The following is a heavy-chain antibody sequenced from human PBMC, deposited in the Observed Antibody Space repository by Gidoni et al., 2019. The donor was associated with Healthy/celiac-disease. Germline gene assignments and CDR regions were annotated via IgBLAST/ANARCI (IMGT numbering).Heavy chain of an antibody. D-gene: IGHD3-3*01. Sequence: QVQLVQSGGEGKKAGSSVKGSGKASGGTFSRYAISGGGQATGQGLEWMGWIIPIFGTANYAQKFQGRVTITADESPSTAYMELRSLRSEDTAVYYCARVLGDFWSGYYKGPDESTLRSFYGMDVWGQVTTVTVSS. J-gene: IGHJ6*02. CDR3: ARVLGDFWSGYYKGPDESTLRSFYGMDV. V-gene: IGHV1-69*01. CDR1: GGTFSRYA. CDR2: IIPIFGTA.